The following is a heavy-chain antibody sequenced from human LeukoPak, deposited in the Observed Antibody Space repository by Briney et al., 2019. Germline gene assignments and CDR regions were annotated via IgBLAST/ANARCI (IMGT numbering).Heavy chain of an antibody. CDR1: GGSIGSSSYY. J-gene: IGHJ6*02. Sequence: PSETLSLTCTVSGGSIGSSSYYWGWIRQPPGKGLEWIGSIYYSGSTYYNPSLKSRVTISVDTSKNQFSLKLSSVTAADTAVYYCAREIGTTGWYYYGMDVWGQGTTVTVSS. CDR2: IYYSGST. CDR3: AREIGTTGWYYYGMDV. D-gene: IGHD1-1*01. V-gene: IGHV4-39*02.